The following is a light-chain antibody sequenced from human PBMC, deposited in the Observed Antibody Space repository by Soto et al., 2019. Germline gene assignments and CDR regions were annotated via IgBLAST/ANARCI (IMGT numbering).Light chain of an antibody. CDR2: GAS. J-gene: IGKJ4*01. Sequence: EIVMTQSPATLSVSPGERATLSCRASHSVSSRLAWDQQKPGQAPRLLIYGASTRATGLPARFSGSGSGTEFTPTISSLQSEDFAVYYCQHYTNWALTFGGGTKVEIK. V-gene: IGKV3-15*01. CDR3: QHYTNWALT. CDR1: HSVSSR.